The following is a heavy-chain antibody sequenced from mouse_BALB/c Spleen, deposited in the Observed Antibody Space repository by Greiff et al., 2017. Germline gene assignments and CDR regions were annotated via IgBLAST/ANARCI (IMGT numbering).Heavy chain of an antibody. CDR1: GFTFSSYA. V-gene: IGHV5-6-5*01. Sequence: DVQLQESGGGLVKPGGSLKLSCAASGFTFSSYAMSWVRQTPEKRLEWVASISSGGSTYYPDSVMGRFTISRDNARNILYLQMSSLRSEDTPMYYCAREKEGYYFDYWGQGTTLTVSS. J-gene: IGHJ2*01. CDR2: ISSGGST. CDR3: AREKEGYYFDY.